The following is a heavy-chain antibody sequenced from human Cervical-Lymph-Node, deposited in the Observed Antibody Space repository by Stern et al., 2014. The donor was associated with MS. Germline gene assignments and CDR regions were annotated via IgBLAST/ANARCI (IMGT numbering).Heavy chain of an antibody. D-gene: IGHD5-12*01. CDR2: IYSSGST. Sequence: QVQLVPSGPGLVKPSQTLSLTCTVSGGSMSDSHYYWSWVRPPPWKGLEWIGHIYSSGSTSYSPSLKSRLTMSMDTSKNQFSLNLNFVTAADTAVYYCARGGYSGYVEYDYWGQGTLVTVSS. CDR1: GGSMSDSHYY. CDR3: ARGGYSGYVEYDY. J-gene: IGHJ4*02. V-gene: IGHV4-30-4*01.